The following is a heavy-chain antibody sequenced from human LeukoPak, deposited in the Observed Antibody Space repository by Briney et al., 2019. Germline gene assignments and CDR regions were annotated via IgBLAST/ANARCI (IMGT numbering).Heavy chain of an antibody. Sequence: GGSLRLSCVGSGFTFSSYWMHWVRQPPGKGLVWVSRIKSDGISTNYADSVRGRFTISRDNAKNTLYLQMNSLRAEDTAVYYCTNMYSLNYWGRGTLVTVSS. CDR2: IKSDGIST. V-gene: IGHV3-74*01. J-gene: IGHJ4*02. D-gene: IGHD6-13*01. CDR1: GFTFSSYW. CDR3: TNMYSLNY.